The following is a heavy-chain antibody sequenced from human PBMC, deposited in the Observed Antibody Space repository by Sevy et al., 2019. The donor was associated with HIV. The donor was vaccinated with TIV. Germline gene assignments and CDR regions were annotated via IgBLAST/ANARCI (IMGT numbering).Heavy chain of an antibody. CDR3: AKVRSGYSYGYDY. CDR2: ISWNSGSI. CDR1: GFTFDDYA. J-gene: IGHJ4*02. D-gene: IGHD5-18*01. Sequence: GGSLRLSCAASGFTFDDYAMHWVRQAPGKGLEWVSGISWNSGSIGYADSVKGRFTISRDNAKNSLYLQMNSLRAEDTALYYCAKVRSGYSYGYDYWGQRTLVTVSS. V-gene: IGHV3-9*01.